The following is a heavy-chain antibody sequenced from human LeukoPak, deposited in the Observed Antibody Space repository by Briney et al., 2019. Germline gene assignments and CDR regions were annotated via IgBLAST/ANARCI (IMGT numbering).Heavy chain of an antibody. CDR3: AKGDQHLFLGGYFDC. D-gene: IGHD6-13*01. J-gene: IGHJ4*02. Sequence: PGGSLRLSCAASVFTFSSYSMNWVRQAPGKGLEWVSSITTSSSYIYYADSVKGRFTISRDNDKNSLYLHMNSLRAEDTAVYYCAKGDQHLFLGGYFDCWGQGSLVSVSS. CDR1: VFTFSSYS. CDR2: ITTSSSYI. V-gene: IGHV3-21*04.